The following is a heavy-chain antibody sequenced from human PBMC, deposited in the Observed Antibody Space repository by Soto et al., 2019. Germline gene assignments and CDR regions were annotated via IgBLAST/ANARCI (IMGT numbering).Heavy chain of an antibody. CDR2: ININRGDV. J-gene: IGHJ4*01. Sequence: ASVKVSFKACGHTSTHNGISWLRRAPGQGLEWMGWININRGDVNHAPKFQGRVTLTTDTSTTTAYMELRSLRLDDTAVYFCATDDMNRGRFDYWGHGTLVTVSS. CDR3: ATDDMNRGRFDY. V-gene: IGHV1-18*01. CDR1: GHTSTHNG.